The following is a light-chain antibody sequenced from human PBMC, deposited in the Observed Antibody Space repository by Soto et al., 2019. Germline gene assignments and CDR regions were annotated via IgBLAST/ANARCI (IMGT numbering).Light chain of an antibody. V-gene: IGLV4-69*01. J-gene: IGLJ2*01. CDR1: SGHSSYA. Sequence: QPVLTQSPSASASLGASVKLTCTLSSGHSSYAIAWHQQQPEKGPRYLMKLDSDGSHTEGDAIPDRFSGSSSGAERYLTSTSLQSEDEADYYCQTWGTGIHVVFGGGTKVPVL. CDR3: QTWGTGIHVV. CDR2: LDSDGSH.